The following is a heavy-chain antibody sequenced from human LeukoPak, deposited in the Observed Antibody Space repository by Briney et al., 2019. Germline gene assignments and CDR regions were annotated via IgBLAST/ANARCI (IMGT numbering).Heavy chain of an antibody. J-gene: IGHJ4*02. D-gene: IGHD1-26*01. CDR2: INPSGGST. CDR1: GYTFTSYY. Sequence: ASVKVSCKASGYTFTSYYMHWVRQAPGQGLEWMGIINPSGGSTSYAQKFQGRVTMTRDTSTSTVYMELSSLRSEDTAVYYCAKIGSSHDFDYWGQGTLITVSS. CDR3: AKIGSSHDFDY. V-gene: IGHV1-46*01.